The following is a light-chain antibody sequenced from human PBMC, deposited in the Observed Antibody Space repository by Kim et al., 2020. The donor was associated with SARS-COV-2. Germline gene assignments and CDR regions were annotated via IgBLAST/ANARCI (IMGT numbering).Light chain of an antibody. CDR1: RSNIGSNA. CDR3: EAWDDSLNGVI. CDR2: SND. V-gene: IGLV1-44*01. Sequence: QSVLTQPPSASGTPGQRVTISCSGSRSNIGSNAVNWYQQLPGTAPKLLIYSNDHRPSGVPDRFSGSKSGTSASLAISGLQSEDEADYYCEAWDDSLNGVILGGGTQLTVL. J-gene: IGLJ2*01.